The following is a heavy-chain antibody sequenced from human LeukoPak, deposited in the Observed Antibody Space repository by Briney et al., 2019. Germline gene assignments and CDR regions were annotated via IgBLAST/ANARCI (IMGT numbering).Heavy chain of an antibody. J-gene: IGHJ4*02. D-gene: IGHD6-6*01. V-gene: IGHV3-30*02. CDR1: GFTFSSYG. Sequence: GGSLRLSRAASGFTFSSYGMHWVRQAPGKGLEWVAFIRYDGSNKYYADSVKGRFTISRDNSKNTLYLQMNSLRAEDTAVYYCAKDNQIAARRSQIDYWGQGTLVTVSS. CDR3: AKDNQIAARRSQIDY. CDR2: IRYDGSNK.